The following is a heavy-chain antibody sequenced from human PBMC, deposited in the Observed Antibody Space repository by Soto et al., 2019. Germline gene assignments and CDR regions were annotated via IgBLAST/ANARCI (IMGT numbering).Heavy chain of an antibody. D-gene: IGHD5-18*01. Sequence: SETLSLTCTVSGGSIRSGGYYWSWVRQSPRRGLEWIGNIYYSGSTYYNPSLKSRLTISVDTSKNQFSLNLSSVTAADTAVYYCARDRLMATAGTARHYFGLDVWGQGTPVTVSS. J-gene: IGHJ6*02. CDR1: GGSIRSGGYY. CDR2: IYYSGST. CDR3: ARDRLMATAGTARHYFGLDV. V-gene: IGHV4-31*03.